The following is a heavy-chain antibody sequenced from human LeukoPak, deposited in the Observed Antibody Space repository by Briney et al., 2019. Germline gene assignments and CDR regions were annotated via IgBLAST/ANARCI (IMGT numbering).Heavy chain of an antibody. CDR3: AREASGDFDI. V-gene: IGHV3-30*02. CDR2: IWYDGTKK. CDR1: GFIFTDHV. J-gene: IGHJ3*02. Sequence: PGGSLRLSCAASGFIFTDHVIHWVRQGPGKGLERVALIWYDGTKKYFADSVKGRFTISRDNSKNTMSLQMNSLSTEDTAIYYCAREASGDFDIWGRGTMVTVSS. D-gene: IGHD3-10*01.